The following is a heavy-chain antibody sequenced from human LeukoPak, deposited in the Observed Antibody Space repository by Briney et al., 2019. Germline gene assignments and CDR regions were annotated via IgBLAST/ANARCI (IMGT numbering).Heavy chain of an antibody. V-gene: IGHV4-39*07. CDR2: IYYSGST. D-gene: IGHD6-6*01. CDR1: GGSISSSSYY. J-gene: IGHJ4*02. CDR3: ARSRIAARPVLFDY. Sequence: PSETLSLTCTVSGGSISSSSYYWGWLRPPQGQGLEGIGYIYYSGSTYYNPSLKSRVTISVDTSKNQFSLKLSSVTAADTAVYYCARSRIAARPVLFDYWGQGRLVIVSS.